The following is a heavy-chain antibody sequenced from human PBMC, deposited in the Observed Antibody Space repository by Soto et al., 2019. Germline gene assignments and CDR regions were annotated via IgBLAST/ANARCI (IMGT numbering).Heavy chain of an antibody. V-gene: IGHV1-2*04. CDR1: GYTFTGYY. J-gene: IGHJ6*02. Sequence: ASVKVSCQASGYTFTGYYMHWVRQAPGQGLEWMGWINPNSGGTNYAQKFQGWVTMTRDTSISTAYMELSRLRSDDTAVYYCERNGRYFDWLRSHYYYGMDVWGQGTTVTVSS. D-gene: IGHD3-9*01. CDR2: INPNSGGT. CDR3: ERNGRYFDWLRSHYYYGMDV.